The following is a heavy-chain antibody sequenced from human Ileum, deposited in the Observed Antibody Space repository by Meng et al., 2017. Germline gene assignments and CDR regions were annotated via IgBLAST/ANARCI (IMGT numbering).Heavy chain of an antibody. CDR2: AANSFDPSP. Sequence: QVQLAESGQGLVRPSEPLSLMCTVSGGSVSSAAYQWGWIRQPPGKGLEWIGYAANSFDPSPNYNPSLKSRVTISLDTPKNQFSLKLTSVTAADTAVYYCARDYWGSLDYWGQGILVTVSS. V-gene: IGHV4-61*08. J-gene: IGHJ4*02. CDR3: ARDYWGSLDY. CDR1: GGSVSSAAYQ. D-gene: IGHD7-27*01.